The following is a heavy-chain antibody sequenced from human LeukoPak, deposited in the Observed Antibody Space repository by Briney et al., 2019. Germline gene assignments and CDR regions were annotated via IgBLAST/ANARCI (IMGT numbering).Heavy chain of an antibody. J-gene: IGHJ4*02. CDR2: INPNSGGT. V-gene: IGHV1-2*02. CDR1: GYTTTVYY. Sequence: AWVNVSSPASGYTTTVYYMHWVRQAPGQGHEWMGWINPNSGGTNYAKKFQCRVTMPSDTTISTAYMERSRLRSDDTAVYYCAREGGGEFSPTFWGQGTLVTVSS. D-gene: IGHD2-21*01. CDR3: AREGGGEFSPTF.